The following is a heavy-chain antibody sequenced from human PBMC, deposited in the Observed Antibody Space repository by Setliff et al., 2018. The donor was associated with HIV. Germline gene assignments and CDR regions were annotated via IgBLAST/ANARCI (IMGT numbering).Heavy chain of an antibody. D-gene: IGHD1-26*01. CDR2: IHPSSGGT. V-gene: IGHV1-2*02. Sequence: ASVKVSCKASGYTLADFYIHWVRQAPGQGLEWMGWIHPSSGGTNYAQKFQGRVTMTRDTSISTAYMELSRLRSDDTALYYCARDGTTTHDYWGQGTLVTVSS. CDR1: GYTLADFY. J-gene: IGHJ4*02. CDR3: ARDGTTTHDY.